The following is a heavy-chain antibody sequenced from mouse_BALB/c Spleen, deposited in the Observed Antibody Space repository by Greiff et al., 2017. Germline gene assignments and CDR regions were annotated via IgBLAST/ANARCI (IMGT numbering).Heavy chain of an antibody. CDR3: TRRAITTVVGNWYFDV. V-gene: IGHV1S81*02. CDR1: GYTFTSYY. Sequence: VQLQQSGAELVKPGASVKLSCKASGYTFTSYYMYWVKQRPGQGLEWIGEINPSNGGTNFNEKFKSKATLTVDKSSSTAYMQLSSLTSEDSAVYYGTRRAITTVVGNWYFDVWGAGTTVTVSS. J-gene: IGHJ1*01. D-gene: IGHD1-1*01. CDR2: INPSNGGT.